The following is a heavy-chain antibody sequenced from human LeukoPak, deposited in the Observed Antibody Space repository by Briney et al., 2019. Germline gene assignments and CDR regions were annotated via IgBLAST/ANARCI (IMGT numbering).Heavy chain of an antibody. J-gene: IGHJ3*02. CDR3: ARDRASYDSSGYSPDAFDI. Sequence: GGSLRLSCAASGFTFSSYAMHWVRQAPGKGLEYVSAISSNGGSTYYANSVKGRFTISRDNSKNTLYLQMGSLRAEDMAVYYCARDRASYDSSGYSPDAFDIWGQGTMVTVSS. V-gene: IGHV3-64*01. D-gene: IGHD3-22*01. CDR2: ISSNGGST. CDR1: GFTFSSYA.